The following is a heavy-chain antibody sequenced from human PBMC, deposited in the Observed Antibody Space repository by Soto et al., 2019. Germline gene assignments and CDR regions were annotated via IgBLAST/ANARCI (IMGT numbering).Heavy chain of an antibody. D-gene: IGHD2-15*01. J-gene: IGHJ4*02. Sequence: GASVKVSCKASGYTFTNYGISWVRQAPGEGLEWVGRNNTSNEKKLYAQKLQGRLTLTTDTSTSTAYMDLTTLRSDDTAVYFCARDPGAASFDFWAQGTLVTVSS. V-gene: IGHV1-18*01. CDR2: NNTSNEKK. CDR3: ARDPGAASFDF. CDR1: GYTFTNYG.